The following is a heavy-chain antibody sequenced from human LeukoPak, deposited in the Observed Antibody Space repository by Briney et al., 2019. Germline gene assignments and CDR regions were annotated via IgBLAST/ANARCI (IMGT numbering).Heavy chain of an antibody. CDR1: GFTFSTYA. V-gene: IGHV3-33*01. D-gene: IGHD3-22*01. CDR3: ARDRDSRTYYIEY. CDR2: IWYDGSEK. Sequence: QSGRSLRLSCAASGFTFSTYAMHWVRQAPGKGLEWVAMIWYDGSEKYYGDSVKGRFTISRDNSKNTLFLQMNSLRAGDTAVYYCARDRDSRTYYIEYWGQGTLATVSS. J-gene: IGHJ4*02.